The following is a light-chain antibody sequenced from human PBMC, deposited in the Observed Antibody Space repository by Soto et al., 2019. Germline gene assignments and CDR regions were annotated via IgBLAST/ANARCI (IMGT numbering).Light chain of an antibody. CDR1: TGAVASGHY. J-gene: IGLJ3*02. V-gene: IGLV7-46*01. CDR3: FLPFSDFRV. Sequence: QAVVTQEPSLTVSPGGTVTLTCGSSTGAVASGHYPYWFQQKPGQAPRTLIYDTNDRHSWTPARFSGSLLEGKAALTLSGAQPEDGPNIYCFLPFSDFRVLGGGTK. CDR2: DTN.